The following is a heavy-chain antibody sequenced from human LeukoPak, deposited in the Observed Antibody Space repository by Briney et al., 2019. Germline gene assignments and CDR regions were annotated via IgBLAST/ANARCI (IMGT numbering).Heavy chain of an antibody. CDR3: AKDHRGFWSGYYTGPDY. J-gene: IGHJ4*02. D-gene: IGHD3-3*01. Sequence: GGSLRLSCAASGFTFSSYGMHWVRQAPGKGLEWVAFIRYDGSNKYYADSVKGRFTISRDNSKNTLYLQMNSLRAEDTAVCYCAKDHRGFWSGYYTGPDYWGQGTLVTVSS. CDR1: GFTFSSYG. CDR2: IRYDGSNK. V-gene: IGHV3-30*02.